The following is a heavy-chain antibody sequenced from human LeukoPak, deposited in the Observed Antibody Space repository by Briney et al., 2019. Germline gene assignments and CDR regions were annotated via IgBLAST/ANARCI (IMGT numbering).Heavy chain of an antibody. Sequence: ASVKVSCKASGYSFTRYAMNWVRQAPGQRLEWMGWINAGNGNTKYSQKFQGRVTITRDTSASTAYMELSSLRSEDTAVYYCARDLVSGYDEGLYNWFDPWGQGTLVTVSS. CDR1: GYSFTRYA. V-gene: IGHV1-3*01. J-gene: IGHJ5*02. D-gene: IGHD5-12*01. CDR3: ARDLVSGYDEGLYNWFDP. CDR2: INAGNGNT.